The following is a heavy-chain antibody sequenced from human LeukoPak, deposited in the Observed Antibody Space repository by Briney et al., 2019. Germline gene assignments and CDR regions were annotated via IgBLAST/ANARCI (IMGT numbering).Heavy chain of an antibody. D-gene: IGHD1-1*01. J-gene: IGHJ1*01. CDR1: GFTVSSSY. Sequence: GGSLRLSCAASGFTVSSSYMSWVRQAPEKGLEWVSAIYAAGNTFHADSVKGRFTISRDNSKNTLYLQVDSLRAEDTAVYYCARDLGSPQTGAQYFQHWGQGTLLTVSS. V-gene: IGHV3-66*01. CDR3: ARDLGSPQTGAQYFQH. CDR2: IYAAGNT.